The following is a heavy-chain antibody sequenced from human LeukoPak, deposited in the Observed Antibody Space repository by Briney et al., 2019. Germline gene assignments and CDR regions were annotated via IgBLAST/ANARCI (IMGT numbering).Heavy chain of an antibody. J-gene: IGHJ6*02. CDR2: ISSSGSTI. V-gene: IGHV3-11*01. CDR1: GFTFSDYY. Sequence: GGSLRLSCAASGFTFSDYYMSLIRRAPGKGLEWVSYISSSGSTIYYADSVKGRFTISRDNAKNSLYLQMNSLRAEDTAVYYCARGFPPGYYGMDVWGQGTTVTVSS. CDR3: ARGFPPGYYGMDV.